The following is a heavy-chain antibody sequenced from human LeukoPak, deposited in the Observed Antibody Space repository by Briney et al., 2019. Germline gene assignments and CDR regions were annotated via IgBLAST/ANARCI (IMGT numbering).Heavy chain of an antibody. J-gene: IGHJ4*02. CDR2: ISSSSSYI. D-gene: IGHD2-2*01. Sequence: GGSLRLSCAASGFTFSSYSMNWVRQAPGKGLEWVSSISSSSSYIYYADSVKGRFTISRDNAKNTVYLQINSLRDEDTAVYYCARICSSTDCLIPDWGQGTLVTVSS. CDR3: ARICSSTDCLIPD. CDR1: GFTFSSYS. V-gene: IGHV3-21*01.